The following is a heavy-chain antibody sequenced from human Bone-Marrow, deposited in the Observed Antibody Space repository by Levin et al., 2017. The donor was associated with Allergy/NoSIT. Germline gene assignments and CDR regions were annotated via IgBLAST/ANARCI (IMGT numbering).Heavy chain of an antibody. J-gene: IGHJ5*02. CDR2: IYHSGST. V-gene: IGHV4-30-2*01. CDR3: ARDRRGGYSGYRGGWFDP. D-gene: IGHD5-12*01. CDR1: GGSISSGGYS. Sequence: PSETLSLTCAVSGGSISSGGYSWSWIRQPPGKGLEWIGYIYHSGSTYYNPSLKSRVTISVDRSKNQFSLKLSSVTAADTAVYYCARDRRGGYSGYRGGWFDPWGQGTLVTVSS.